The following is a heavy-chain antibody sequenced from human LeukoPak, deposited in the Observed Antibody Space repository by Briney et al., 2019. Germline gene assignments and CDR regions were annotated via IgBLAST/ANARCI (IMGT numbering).Heavy chain of an antibody. CDR2: ISYDGSNK. J-gene: IGHJ4*02. CDR1: GFTFSSYV. CDR3: ARDPYDSSGYWRYFDY. V-gene: IGHV3-30*04. D-gene: IGHD3-22*01. Sequence: PGGSLRLSCAASGFTFSSYVMHWVRQAPGKGLEWVAVISYDGSNKYYADSVKGRFTISRDNSKNTLYLQMNSLRAEDTAVYYCARDPYDSSGYWRYFDYWGQGTLVTVSS.